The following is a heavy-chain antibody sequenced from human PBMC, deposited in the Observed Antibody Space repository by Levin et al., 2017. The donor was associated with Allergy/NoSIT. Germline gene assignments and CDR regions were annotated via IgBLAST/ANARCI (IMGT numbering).Heavy chain of an antibody. CDR1: GGTFSSYA. CDR3: ARGLPYSLGSSSFDY. J-gene: IGHJ4*02. V-gene: IGHV1-69*13. Sequence: SVKVSCKASGGTFSSYAISWVRQAPGQGLEWMGGIIPIFGTANYAQKFQGRVTITADESTSTAYMELSSLRSEDTAVYYCARGLPYSLGSSSFDYWGQGTLVTVSS. D-gene: IGHD2-15*01. CDR2: IIPIFGTA.